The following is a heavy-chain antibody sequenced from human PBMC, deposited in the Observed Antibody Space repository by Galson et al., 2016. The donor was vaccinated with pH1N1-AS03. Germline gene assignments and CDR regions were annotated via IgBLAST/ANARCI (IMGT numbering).Heavy chain of an antibody. CDR1: GFAFSDYF. CDR2: MSGSAITI. Sequence: SLRLSCAASGFAFSDYFMSWIRQAPGKGLEWVSSMSGSAITIYYTDSVKGRFTISRDNPKNSLFLQMNNLRGEDTAVYYCARPRWSNFGDAFDLWGQGTMVTVSS. J-gene: IGHJ3*01. CDR3: ARPRWSNFGDAFDL. D-gene: IGHD4-23*01. V-gene: IGHV3-11*01.